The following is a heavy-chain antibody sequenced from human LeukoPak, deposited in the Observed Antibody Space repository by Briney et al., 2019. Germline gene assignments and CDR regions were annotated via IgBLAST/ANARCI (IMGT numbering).Heavy chain of an antibody. CDR2: INPNSRAT. V-gene: IGHV1-2*02. CDR1: GYIFTAHY. J-gene: IGHJ4*02. D-gene: IGHD6-19*01. Sequence: ASVKVSCKASGYIFTAHYLHWVRQAPGQGLEWTGWINPNSRATDSAQKFQGRVTMTRDTSISTAHMELSSLISDDTAVYYCARGVAVAGKDYWGQGTLVTVSS. CDR3: ARGVAVAGKDY.